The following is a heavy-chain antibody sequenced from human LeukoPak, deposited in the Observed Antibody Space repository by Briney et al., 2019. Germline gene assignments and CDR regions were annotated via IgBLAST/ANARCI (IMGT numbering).Heavy chain of an antibody. CDR1: GFTFSNYA. Sequence: PGASLRLSCAASGFTFSNYAMSWVRQAPGKGLEWGAVISYDGSNKYYADSVKGRFTISRDNSKNTLYLQMNSLRAEDTAVYYCAKDHYDSSGYYYFDYWGQGTLVTVSS. CDR2: ISYDGSNK. V-gene: IGHV3-30*18. D-gene: IGHD3-22*01. CDR3: AKDHYDSSGYYYFDY. J-gene: IGHJ4*02.